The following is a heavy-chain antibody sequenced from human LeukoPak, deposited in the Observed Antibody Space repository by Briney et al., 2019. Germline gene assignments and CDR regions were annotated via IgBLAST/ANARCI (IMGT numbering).Heavy chain of an antibody. CDR3: ARSPRPFGRVIVKYGLDY. J-gene: IGHJ4*02. CDR2: INHSGST. Sequence: SETLSLTCAVYGGSFSGYYWRWIRQPPGKGLDGILEINHSGSTNYNASLKSRDTIIVDTSKNKFSLKLSSVTAADTAVNYCARSPRPFGRVIVKYGLDYWGQGTLVTVSS. CDR1: GGSFSGYY. V-gene: IGHV4-34*01. D-gene: IGHD3-16*02.